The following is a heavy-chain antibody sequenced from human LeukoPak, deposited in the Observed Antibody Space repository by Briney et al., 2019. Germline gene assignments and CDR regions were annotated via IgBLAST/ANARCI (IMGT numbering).Heavy chain of an antibody. CDR3: ARHYAVLLWFGELLPDAFDI. CDR1: DGSISSYY. Sequence: SETLSLTCTVSDGSISSYYWSWIRQPPGKGLEWIGYIYYSGSTNYNPSLKSRVTISVDTSKNQFSLKLSSVTAADTAVYYCARHYAVLLWFGELLPDAFDIWGQGTMVTVSS. D-gene: IGHD3-10*01. CDR2: IYYSGST. V-gene: IGHV4-59*08. J-gene: IGHJ3*02.